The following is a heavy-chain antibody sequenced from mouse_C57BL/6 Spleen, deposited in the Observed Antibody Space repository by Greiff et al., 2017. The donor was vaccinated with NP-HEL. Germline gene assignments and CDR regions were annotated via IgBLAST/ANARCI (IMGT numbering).Heavy chain of an antibody. CDR2: ISSGSSTI. CDR3: ARPTGPYFDY. V-gene: IGHV5-17*01. J-gene: IGHJ2*01. Sequence: EVKVVESGGGLVKPGGSLKLSCAASGFTFSDYGMHWVRQAPEKGLEWVAYISSGSSTIYYADTVKGRFTISRDNAKNTLFLQMTSLRSEDTAMYYCARPTGPYFDYWGQGTTLTVSS. CDR1: GFTFSDYG. D-gene: IGHD4-1*02.